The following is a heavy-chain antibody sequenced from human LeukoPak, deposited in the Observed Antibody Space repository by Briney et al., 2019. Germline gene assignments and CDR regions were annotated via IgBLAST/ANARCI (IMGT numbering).Heavy chain of an antibody. V-gene: IGHV3-23*01. D-gene: IGHD3-10*01. Sequence: GGSLRLSCAASGFTFSNYFMHWVRQAPGKGLEWVSGISDSGDRAHYADSVKGRFTISRDNSKNTLYLQMNSLRAEDTAVYFCAKQTTGYSGSGVDYWGQGTLVTVSS. CDR1: GFTFSNYF. J-gene: IGHJ4*02. CDR2: ISDSGDRA. CDR3: AKQTTGYSGSGVDY.